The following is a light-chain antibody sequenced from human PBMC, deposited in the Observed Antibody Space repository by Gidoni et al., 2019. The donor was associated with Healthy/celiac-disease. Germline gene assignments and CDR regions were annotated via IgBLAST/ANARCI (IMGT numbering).Light chain of an antibody. J-gene: IGKJ1*01. CDR3: QHHKT. CDR1: QSISSY. CDR2: AAS. Sequence: DIQMTQSPSSLSASVGDRVTITCRASQSISSYLNWYQQKPGKAPKLLIYAASSSQSGVPSRFSGSGSGTDFTLTISSLQPEDFATYYCQHHKTFGQGTKVEIK. V-gene: IGKV1-39*01.